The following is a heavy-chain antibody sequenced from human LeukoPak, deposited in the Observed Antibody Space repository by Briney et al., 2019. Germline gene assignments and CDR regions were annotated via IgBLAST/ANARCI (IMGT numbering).Heavy chain of an antibody. D-gene: IGHD6-19*01. CDR2: IYADGST. Sequence: GGSLRLSCAASGFAVSTHFMSWVRQAPGKRLEWVSVIYADGSTYYADSVKGRFTISRDNSKNTLYLQMNSLRAEDTAVYYCARSGAGWSDYWGQGTLVTVSS. V-gene: IGHV3-53*01. CDR1: GFAVSTHF. J-gene: IGHJ4*02. CDR3: ARSGAGWSDY.